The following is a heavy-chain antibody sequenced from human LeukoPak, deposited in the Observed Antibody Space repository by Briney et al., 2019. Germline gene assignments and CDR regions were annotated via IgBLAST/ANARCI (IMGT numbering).Heavy chain of an antibody. CDR1: GYSISSGYY. V-gene: IGHV4-38-2*02. D-gene: IGHD6-19*01. J-gene: IGHJ5*02. Sequence: SETPSLTCTVSGYSISSGYYWGWIRQPPGKGLEWIGSIYHSGSTYYNPSLKSRVTISVDTSKNQFSLKLSSVTAADTAVYYCARDWVPVYEQWLVRGWFDPWGQGTLVTVSS. CDR3: ARDWVPVYEQWLVRGWFDP. CDR2: IYHSGST.